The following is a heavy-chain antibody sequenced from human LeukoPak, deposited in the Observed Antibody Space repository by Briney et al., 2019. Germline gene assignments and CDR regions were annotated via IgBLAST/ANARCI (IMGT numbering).Heavy chain of an antibody. CDR1: GGSISSYY. J-gene: IGHJ5*02. Sequence: SEILSLTCTVSGGSISSYYWSWIRQPAGKGLEWIGRIYTSGSTNYNPSLKSRVTMSVDTSKNQFSLKLSSVTAADTAVYYCAREAGSSWSFNPGWFDPWGQGTLVTVSS. D-gene: IGHD6-13*01. V-gene: IGHV4-4*07. CDR3: AREAGSSWSFNPGWFDP. CDR2: IYTSGST.